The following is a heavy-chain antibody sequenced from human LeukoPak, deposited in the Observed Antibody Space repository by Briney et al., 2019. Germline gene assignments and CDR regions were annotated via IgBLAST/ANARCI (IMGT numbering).Heavy chain of an antibody. CDR3: AKGGRSSSVMDV. CDR1: GFTFSSDA. Sequence: GGSLRLSCAASGFTFSSDAMSWVRQAPGKGLEWVSTNGGGGTTYYADSVKGRIAISRDNPKNTLYLQMNSLRAEDTAVYYCAKGGRSSSVMDVWGQGTTVTVSS. V-gene: IGHV3-23*01. CDR2: NGGGGTT. J-gene: IGHJ6*02. D-gene: IGHD6-13*01.